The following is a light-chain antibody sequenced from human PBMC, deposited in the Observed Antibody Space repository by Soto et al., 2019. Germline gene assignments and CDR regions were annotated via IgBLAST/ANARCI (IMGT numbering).Light chain of an antibody. CDR3: QQYKNYLT. J-gene: IGKJ1*01. CDR1: QSVSIW. CDR2: GAS. V-gene: IGKV1-5*01. Sequence: DIQMTQSPSTLSASVGDRVTFTCRASQSVSIWLAWYQQKPGKAPKLLISGASTLESGVPSRFSGSGSGTEFTLTISSPQPDDVATYYCQQYKNYLTFGQGTKVEIK.